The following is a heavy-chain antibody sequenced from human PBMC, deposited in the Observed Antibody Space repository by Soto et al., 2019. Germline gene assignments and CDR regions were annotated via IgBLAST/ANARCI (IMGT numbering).Heavy chain of an antibody. CDR1: GYTFTSYY. V-gene: IGHV1-46*01. D-gene: IGHD1-26*01. CDR2: INPSGGST. Sequence: QVQLVQSGAEVKKPGASVKVSCKASGYTFTSYYMHWVRQAPGQGLEWMGIINPSGGSTSYAQKFQGRVTMTRDTSTSTVYMELRSLRSEDTAVYYCASTQVVSGGWFDPWGQGTLVTVSS. J-gene: IGHJ5*02. CDR3: ASTQVVSGGWFDP.